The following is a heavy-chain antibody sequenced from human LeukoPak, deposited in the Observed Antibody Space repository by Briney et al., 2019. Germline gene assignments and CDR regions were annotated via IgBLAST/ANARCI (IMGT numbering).Heavy chain of an antibody. D-gene: IGHD2-2*01. CDR3: AKAPDIVVVPAAHFDY. CDR2: ISWNSGSI. Sequence: GGSLRLSCAASGFTFDDYAMHWVRQAPGKGLEWVSGISWNSGSIGYADSVKGRFTISRDNAKTSLYLQMNSLRAEDTALYYCAKAPDIVVVPAAHFDYWGQGTLVTVSS. J-gene: IGHJ4*02. V-gene: IGHV3-9*01. CDR1: GFTFDDYA.